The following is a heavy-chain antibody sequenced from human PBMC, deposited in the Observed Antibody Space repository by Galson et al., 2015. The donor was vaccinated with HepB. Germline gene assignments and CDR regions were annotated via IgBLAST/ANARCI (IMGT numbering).Heavy chain of an antibody. D-gene: IGHD6-13*01. V-gene: IGHV3-23*01. Sequence: SLRLSCAASGFTFSSYAMSWVRQAPGKGLEWVSAISGSGGSTYYADSVKGRFTISRDNSKNTLYLQMNSLRAEDTAVYYCAKARYRGKYSSSWTLSYWGQGTLVTVSS. CDR2: ISGSGGST. CDR1: GFTFSSYA. CDR3: AKARYRGKYSSSWTLSY. J-gene: IGHJ4*02.